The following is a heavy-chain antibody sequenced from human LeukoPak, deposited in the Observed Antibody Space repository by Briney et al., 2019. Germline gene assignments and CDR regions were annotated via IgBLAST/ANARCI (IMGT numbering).Heavy chain of an antibody. Sequence: SETLSLTCTVSGYSISSGYYWGWIRQPPGKGLEWIGSIYHSGSTFDNPSLKSRVTISVDTSKNQFSLKLSSVTAADTAVYYCARGILDSSGYYYDDWGQGTLVTVSS. J-gene: IGHJ4*02. CDR2: IYHSGST. D-gene: IGHD3-22*01. CDR3: ARGILDSSGYYYDD. CDR1: GYSISSGYY. V-gene: IGHV4-38-2*02.